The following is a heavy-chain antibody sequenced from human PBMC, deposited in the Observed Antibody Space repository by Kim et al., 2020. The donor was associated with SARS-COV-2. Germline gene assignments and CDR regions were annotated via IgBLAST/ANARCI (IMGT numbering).Heavy chain of an antibody. V-gene: IGHV3-66*01. J-gene: IGHJ4*02. D-gene: IGHD1-26*01. Sequence: YYTDSVQGRFTISRDKSKTTLYLQMNSLRAEDTAVYYCARSVGATYYFDYWGQGTLVTVSS. CDR3: ARSVGATYYFDY.